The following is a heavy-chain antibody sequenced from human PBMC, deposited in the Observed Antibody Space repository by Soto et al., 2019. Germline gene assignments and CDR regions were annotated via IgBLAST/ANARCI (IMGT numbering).Heavy chain of an antibody. CDR2: ISSNGGST. V-gene: IGHV3-64*01. CDR1: GFTFSSYA. D-gene: IGHD3-3*01. Sequence: GGSLRLSCAASGFTFSSYAMHWVRQAPGKGLEYVSAISSNGGSTYYANSVKGRFTISRDNSKNTLYLQMGSLRAEDMAVYYCARGQYYDFWSGYRNWFDPWGQGTLVTVSS. J-gene: IGHJ5*02. CDR3: ARGQYYDFWSGYRNWFDP.